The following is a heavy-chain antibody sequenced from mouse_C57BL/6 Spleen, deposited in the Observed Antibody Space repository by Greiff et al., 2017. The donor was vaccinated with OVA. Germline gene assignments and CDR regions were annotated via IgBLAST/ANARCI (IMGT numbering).Heavy chain of an antibody. CDR3: ARDGGPYYGIDY. D-gene: IGHD1-1*01. CDR1: GYTFTDYY. V-gene: IGHV1-26*01. J-gene: IGHJ2*01. CDR2: INPNNGGT. Sequence: EVKLQQSGPELVKPGASVKISCKASGYTFTDYYMNWVKQSHGKSLEWIGDINPNNGGTSYNQKFKGKATLTVDKSSSTAYMELRSLTSEDSAVYYCARDGGPYYGIDYWGQGTTLTVSS.